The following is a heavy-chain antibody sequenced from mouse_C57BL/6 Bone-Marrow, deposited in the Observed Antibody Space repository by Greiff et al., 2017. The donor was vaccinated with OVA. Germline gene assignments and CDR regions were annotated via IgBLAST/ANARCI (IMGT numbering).Heavy chain of an antibody. V-gene: IGHV14-2*01. Sequence: EVQLQQSGAELVKPGASVKLSCTASGFNIKDYYMHWVKQRPEQGLEWIGRIDPEDGETKYAPKFKGKATITADTSSNTADLQLSSLTSEDTAVYYCASFYDGYFAWFAYWGQGTLVTVSA. CDR2: IDPEDGET. D-gene: IGHD2-3*01. J-gene: IGHJ3*01. CDR1: GFNIKDYY. CDR3: ASFYDGYFAWFAY.